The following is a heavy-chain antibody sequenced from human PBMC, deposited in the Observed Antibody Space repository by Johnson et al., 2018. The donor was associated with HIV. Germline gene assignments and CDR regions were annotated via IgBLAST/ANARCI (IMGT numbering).Heavy chain of an antibody. CDR3: ARDPPVRAFDV. Sequence: QVQLVASGGGLVKPGGSLRLSCAASGFTFSDYYMSWIRQVPGTGLEFVASISSSRAGISYADSVRGRFTISMDNAKNSLFLQMNRLSAEDTAIYYCARDPPVRAFDVWGLGTTVTVSS. CDR2: ISSSRAGI. CDR1: GFTFSDYY. V-gene: IGHV3-11*04. J-gene: IGHJ3*01.